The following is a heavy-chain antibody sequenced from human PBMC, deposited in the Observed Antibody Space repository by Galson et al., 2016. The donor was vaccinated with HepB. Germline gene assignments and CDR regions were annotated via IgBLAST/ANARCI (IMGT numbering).Heavy chain of an antibody. D-gene: IGHD2-8*02. V-gene: IGHV3-30*18. Sequence: SLRLSCAASGFTFSNYAMHWVRQAPGKGLEWVAVISYVASNKYYADSVKGRFTISRDNSKNTLYLQMNSLRAEDTAVYYCAKLLELYRLGLYDYYGMDVWGKGTTVTVSS. CDR1: GFTFSNYA. CDR2: ISYVASNK. CDR3: AKLLELYRLGLYDYYGMDV. J-gene: IGHJ6*04.